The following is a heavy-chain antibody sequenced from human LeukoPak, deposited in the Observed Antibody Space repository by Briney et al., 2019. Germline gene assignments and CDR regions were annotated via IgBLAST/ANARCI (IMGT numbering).Heavy chain of an antibody. CDR3: AAYGMVISRLFVP. CDR2: IYYSGST. J-gene: IGHJ5*02. CDR1: GGSISSAGYY. V-gene: IGHV4-31*03. D-gene: IGHD2-21*01. Sequence: PSETLSLTHTLSGGSISSAGYYWPGIRQHPGKGLEWIGYIYYSGSTYYSPSLKSRVTISLDTSKNHFSLNLSSVTAADTAVYYCAAYGMVISRLFVPWGQGTLVTVSS.